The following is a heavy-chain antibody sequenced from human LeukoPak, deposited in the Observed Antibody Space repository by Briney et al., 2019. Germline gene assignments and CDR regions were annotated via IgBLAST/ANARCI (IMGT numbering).Heavy chain of an antibody. D-gene: IGHD2-21*02. V-gene: IGHV3-64D*06. CDR2: IPSNGGTK. J-gene: IGHJ4*02. Sequence: GGSLRLSCSASGFTFSGYAMHWVGQAPGKGLEYVSGIPSNGGTKYYADSVKGRFTISRDNSKNTLYLQMSSLRAEDTAVYFCVRDRVVVTATFDCWGQGTLVTVSS. CDR3: VRDRVVVTATFDC. CDR1: GFTFSGYA.